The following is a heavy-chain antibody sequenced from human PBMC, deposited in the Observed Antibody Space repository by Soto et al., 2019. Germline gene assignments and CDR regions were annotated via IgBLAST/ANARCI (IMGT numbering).Heavy chain of an antibody. D-gene: IGHD7-27*01. V-gene: IGHV1-24*01. J-gene: IGHJ3*02. CDR1: GYTLTELS. Sequence: EASVKVSCKVSGYTLTELSMHWVRQAPGKGLEWMGGFDPEDGETIYAQKFQGRVTMTEDTSTDTAYMELRSLRSDDTAVYYCARDPSLGEDAFDIWGQGTMVTVSS. CDR3: ARDPSLGEDAFDI. CDR2: FDPEDGET.